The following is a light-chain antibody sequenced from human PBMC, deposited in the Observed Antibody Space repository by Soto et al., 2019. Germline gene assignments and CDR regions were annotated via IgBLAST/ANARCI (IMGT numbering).Light chain of an antibody. J-gene: IGKJ1*01. V-gene: IGKV3-20*01. CDR1: QSVSSGN. CDR2: GTS. CDR3: QQYGTSPKT. Sequence: ILLTQSPGTLSLSPGQRATLSCRASQSVSSGNLAWYQQKPGQAPRLLIYGTSNRATGIPDRFTGSGSGTEFTLTIIRLEREDFAVYYCQQYGTSPKTFGQGTKVDIK.